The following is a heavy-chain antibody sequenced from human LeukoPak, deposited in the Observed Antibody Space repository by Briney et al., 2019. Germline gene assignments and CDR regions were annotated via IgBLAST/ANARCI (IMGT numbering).Heavy chain of an antibody. V-gene: IGHV4-38-2*02. J-gene: IGHJ4*02. CDR2: IHYSGST. D-gene: IGHD1-26*01. Sequence: PSETLSLTCAVSGYSISSAFYWGWIRQSPGKGLEWIGTIHYSGSTSYNPSLKSRVTISVDTSKNQFSLKLRSVTAADTAVYYCARDMSGSRQFDYWGQGTLGTVSS. CDR1: GYSISSAFY. CDR3: ARDMSGSRQFDY.